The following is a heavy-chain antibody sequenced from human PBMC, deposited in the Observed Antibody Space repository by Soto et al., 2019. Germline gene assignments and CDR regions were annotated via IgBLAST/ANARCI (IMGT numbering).Heavy chain of an antibody. CDR2: IYYSGST. J-gene: IGHJ4*02. Sequence: ETLSLTCTVSGGSISSYYWSWIRQPPGKGLEWIGYIYYSGSTNYNPSLKSRVTISVDTSKNQFSLKLSSVTAADTAVYYCARDGAYSSGWYIDYWGQGTLVTAPQ. D-gene: IGHD6-19*01. CDR1: GGSISSYY. V-gene: IGHV4-59*01. CDR3: ARDGAYSSGWYIDY.